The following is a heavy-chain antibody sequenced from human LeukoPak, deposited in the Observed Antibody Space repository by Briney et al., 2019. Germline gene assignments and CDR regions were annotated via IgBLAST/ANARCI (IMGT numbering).Heavy chain of an antibody. Sequence: PGGSLRLSCAASGFTFDDYAMHWVRQAPGKGLEWVSGISWNSGSIGYADSVKGRFTISRDNAKNSLYLQMNSLRAEDTALYYCAAEPDAFDIWGQGTMVTVSS. CDR2: ISWNSGSI. V-gene: IGHV3-9*01. CDR3: AAEPDAFDI. CDR1: GFTFDDYA. J-gene: IGHJ3*02. D-gene: IGHD1-14*01.